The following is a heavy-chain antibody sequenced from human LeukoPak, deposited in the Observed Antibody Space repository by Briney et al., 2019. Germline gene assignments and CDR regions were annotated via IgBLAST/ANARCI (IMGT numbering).Heavy chain of an antibody. V-gene: IGHV5-51*01. CDR3: ARHEGGGWYIDY. D-gene: IGHD6-19*01. Sequence: GESLKISCMGSGYSFSNYWIGWVRQMPGKGLEWMGIIYSPSFQGQVTISVDKSISTAYLQWSSLKASDTAIYYCARHEGGGWYIDYWGQGTLDTVSS. CDR2: IY. CDR1: GYSFSNYW. J-gene: IGHJ4*02.